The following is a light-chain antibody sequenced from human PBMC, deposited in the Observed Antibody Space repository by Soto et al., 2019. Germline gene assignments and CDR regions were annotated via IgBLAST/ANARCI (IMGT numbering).Light chain of an antibody. CDR2: RNN. J-gene: IGLJ1*01. V-gene: IGLV1-47*01. CDR1: SSNIGSNY. Sequence: QSVLTQPPSASGTPGQRVTISCSGSSSNIGSNYVYWYQQLPGTAPKLLIYRNNQRPSGVPDRFSGSKSGTSASLAISGLRPEDEADYYCAAWDDSLSGQVFGTGTKRTVL. CDR3: AAWDDSLSGQV.